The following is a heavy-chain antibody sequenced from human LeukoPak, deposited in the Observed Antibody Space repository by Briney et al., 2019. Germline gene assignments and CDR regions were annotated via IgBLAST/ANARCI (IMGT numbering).Heavy chain of an antibody. V-gene: IGHV1-2*02. CDR1: GYTFTGYY. CDR3: ARWESADLSAPGY. J-gene: IGHJ4*02. Sequence: GASVKVSCKASGYTFTGYYIYWVRQAPGQGLEWMGWLNPLNGGTNFAQNFQGRVSTTRDTSISTAYMELSRLRSDDTAMYYCARWESADLSAPGYWGQGTLVTVSS. CDR2: LNPLNGGT. D-gene: IGHD1-26*01.